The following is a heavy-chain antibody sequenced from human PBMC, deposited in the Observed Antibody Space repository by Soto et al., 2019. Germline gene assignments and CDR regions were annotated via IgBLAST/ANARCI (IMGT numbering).Heavy chain of an antibody. CDR1: GYTLTELS. Sequence: ASVKVSCKVSGYTLTELSMHWARQAPGKGLGWMGGFDPEDGETIYAQKFQGRVTMTEDTSTDTAYMELSSLRSEDTAVYYCAGITIFGVVIPPFTLGIWGQGTMVTVSS. D-gene: IGHD3-3*01. J-gene: IGHJ3*02. V-gene: IGHV1-24*01. CDR2: FDPEDGET. CDR3: AGITIFGVVIPPFTLGI.